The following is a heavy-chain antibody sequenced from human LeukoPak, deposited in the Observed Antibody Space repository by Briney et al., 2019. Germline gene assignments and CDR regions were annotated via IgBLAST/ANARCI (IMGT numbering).Heavy chain of an antibody. Sequence: ASVKGSCKASGYTFTGYYMHWVRQAPGQGLEWMGWINPNSGGTNYAQKFQGRVTMTRDTSISTAYMELSRLRSDDTAVYYCARDRSLRIVGATGRVRFAFDNWGQGTMVTVSS. J-gene: IGHJ3*02. CDR1: GYTFTGYY. CDR2: INPNSGGT. V-gene: IGHV1-2*02. D-gene: IGHD1-26*01. CDR3: ARDRSLRIVGATGRVRFAFDN.